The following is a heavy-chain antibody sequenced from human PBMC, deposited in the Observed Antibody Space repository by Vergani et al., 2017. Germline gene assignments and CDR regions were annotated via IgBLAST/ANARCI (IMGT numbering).Heavy chain of an antibody. Sequence: QVQLVQSGAEVKKPGASVKVSCKASAYTFTSYYMHWVRQAPGQGLEWMGIINPSGGSTTYAQQFQGRLTMTRDTSTSTVYMDLSNLRSEDTAVYYCARPHGDILPPDPRRLDYWGQGTLVTVSS. V-gene: IGHV1-46*03. CDR1: AYTFTSYY. CDR3: ARPHGDILPPDPRRLDY. J-gene: IGHJ4*02. CDR2: INPSGGST.